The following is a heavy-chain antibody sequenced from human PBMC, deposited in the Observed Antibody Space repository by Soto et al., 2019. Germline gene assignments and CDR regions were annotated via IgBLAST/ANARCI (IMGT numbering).Heavy chain of an antibody. Sequence: GESLKISCTVSGFTFTSYWIAWVRQMPGKGLEYMGIIHPGDSDTRYNPSFQAQVTISVDKSISTAYLQWSSLEASDTAMYYCAKANIGCFYFEYWGQGTLVTV. CDR3: AKANIGCFYFEY. D-gene: IGHD6-19*01. CDR1: GFTFTSYW. CDR2: IHPGDSDT. V-gene: IGHV5-51*01. J-gene: IGHJ4*02.